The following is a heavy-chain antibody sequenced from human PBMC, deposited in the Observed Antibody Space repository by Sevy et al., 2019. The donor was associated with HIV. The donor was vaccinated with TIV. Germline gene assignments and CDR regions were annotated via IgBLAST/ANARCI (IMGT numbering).Heavy chain of an antibody. CDR1: GDSVSSNSAA. CDR2: THYRSKGYN. CDR3: ARACCSSDRVGVLGAFDF. Sequence: KQSQTLSLTCVISGDSVSSNSAAWNWIRQSPSRGLEWLGRTHYRSKGYNDYAVSVKGRISINADTFKNQFSLQLNSVTPEDKAVYYCARACCSSDRVGVLGAFDFWGQGTMVTVSS. J-gene: IGHJ3*01. D-gene: IGHD2-2*01. V-gene: IGHV6-1*01.